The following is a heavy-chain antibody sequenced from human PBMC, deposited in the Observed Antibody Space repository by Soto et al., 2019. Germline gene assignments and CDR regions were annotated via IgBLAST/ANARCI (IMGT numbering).Heavy chain of an antibody. D-gene: IGHD6-6*01. CDR1: GGSISSGDYY. Sequence: PSETLSLTCTFSGGSISSGDYYWSWIRQPPGKGLEWIGYIYYSGSTYYNPSLKSRVTISVDTSKNQFSLKLSSVTAADTAVYYCAEGEYIAATGIYGMDGWGKGTTVTVYS. CDR3: AEGEYIAATGIYGMDG. J-gene: IGHJ6*04. V-gene: IGHV4-30-4*01. CDR2: IYYSGST.